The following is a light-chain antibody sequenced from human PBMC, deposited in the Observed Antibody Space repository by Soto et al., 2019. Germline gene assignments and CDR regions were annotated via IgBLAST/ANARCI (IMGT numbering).Light chain of an antibody. CDR2: AAS. CDR3: QQYLTSPKT. CDR1: QSVSSSN. V-gene: IGKV3-20*01. J-gene: IGKJ1*01. Sequence: DIVLTQSPGTLSLSPGERATLSCRASQSVSSSNLAWYQQKPAQAPRLLIYAASRRAPDIPERFSGSGSGTDFTLTISRLEPEDFAVYYCQQYLTSPKTFGQGTKVEIK.